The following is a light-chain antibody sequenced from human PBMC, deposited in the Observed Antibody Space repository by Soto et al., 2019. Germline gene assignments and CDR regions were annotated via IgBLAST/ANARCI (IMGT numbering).Light chain of an antibody. Sequence: DIQLTQSPSFLSASVGDRVTTTCRASQGFSNSLAWYQQKPGKAPKLLIYAASTLQSGVPSRFSGSGSGTEFTLTISSLQPEDFATYYCQQPDSYPCTFGQGTKLEIK. CDR3: QQPDSYPCT. CDR1: QGFSNS. V-gene: IGKV1-9*01. CDR2: AAS. J-gene: IGKJ2*02.